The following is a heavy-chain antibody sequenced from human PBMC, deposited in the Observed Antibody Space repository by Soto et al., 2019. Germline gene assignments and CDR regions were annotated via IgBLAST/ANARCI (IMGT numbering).Heavy chain of an antibody. V-gene: IGHV1-69*01. CDR2: IIPIFGTA. CDR1: GGTFSSYA. Sequence: QVQLVQSGAEVKKPGSSVKVSCKASGGTFSSYAISWVRQAPGQGLEWMGGIIPIFGTANYAQKFQGRVTITADESTSTAYMELRSLRSEDTAVYYCASDLADWNYVAGYYYYGMDVWGQGTTVTVSS. CDR3: ASDLADWNYVAGYYYYGMDV. J-gene: IGHJ6*02. D-gene: IGHD1-7*01.